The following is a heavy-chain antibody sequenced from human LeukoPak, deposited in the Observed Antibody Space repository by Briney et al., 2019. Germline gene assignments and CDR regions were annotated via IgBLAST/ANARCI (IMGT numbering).Heavy chain of an antibody. CDR2: ISVYNGNT. D-gene: IGHD2-2*02. J-gene: IGHJ4*02. Sequence: ASVKVSCKASGYTFANFGITWVRQAPGQGLEWMGWISVYNGNTNYAQNLQGSVSLTTDTSTSTAYMELRSLRSDDTALYYCARTCSSSSCDMVHWGQGTLVTVSS. CDR3: ARTCSSSSCDMVH. V-gene: IGHV1-18*01. CDR1: GYTFANFG.